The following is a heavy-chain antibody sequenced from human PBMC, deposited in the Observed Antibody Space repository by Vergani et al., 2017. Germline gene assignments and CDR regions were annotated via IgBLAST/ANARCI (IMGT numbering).Heavy chain of an antibody. D-gene: IGHD6-19*01. CDR2: IYYGGST. CDR3: ARESFSSGWILDY. CDR1: GGSISSGAEY. Sequence: QVQLQESGPGLVKPSQTLSLTCTVSGGSISSGAEYWSWIRQHPGKGLEWIGYIYYGGSTYYNPSLRSRVTILVDTSKNQFSLKLSSVSAADTAGYYCARESFSSGWILDYWGQGTLVTVSS. V-gene: IGHV4-31*03. J-gene: IGHJ4*02.